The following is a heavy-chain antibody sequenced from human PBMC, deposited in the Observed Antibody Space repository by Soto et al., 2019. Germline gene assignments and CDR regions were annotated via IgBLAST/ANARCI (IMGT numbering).Heavy chain of an antibody. CDR1: GFTFSSYA. Sequence: EVQLLESGGGLVQPGGSLRLSCAASGFTFSSYAMSWVRQAPGKGLEWVSAISGSGGSTYYADSVKGRFTISRDNSKNTLYLQMNSLRAEDTAVYYCAKSPKATLYYYYYYMDVWGKGTTVTVSS. CDR2: ISGSGGST. CDR3: AKSPKATLYYYYYYMDV. V-gene: IGHV3-23*01. J-gene: IGHJ6*03.